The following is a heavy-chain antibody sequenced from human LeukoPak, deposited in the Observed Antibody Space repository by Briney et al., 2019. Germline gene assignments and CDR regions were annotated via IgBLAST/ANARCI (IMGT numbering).Heavy chain of an antibody. Sequence: GGSLRLSCAASGFTFSDYSMNWVRQAPGKGLEWVSSISSSSSYIYYADSVKGRFTISRDNAKNSLYLQMNSLRAEDTAVYYCAKDTESVVQWGWTLGGVGYWGQGTLVTVSS. J-gene: IGHJ4*02. CDR1: GFTFSDYS. D-gene: IGHD1-26*01. CDR2: ISSSSSYI. V-gene: IGHV3-21*01. CDR3: AKDTESVVQWGWTLGGVGY.